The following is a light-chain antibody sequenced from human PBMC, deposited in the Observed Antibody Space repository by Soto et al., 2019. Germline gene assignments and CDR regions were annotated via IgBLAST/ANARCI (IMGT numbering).Light chain of an antibody. CDR2: EAT. CDR1: SSDIGAYNV. Sequence: QSALTQPASVSGSPGQSVTISCTGTSSDIGAYNVVSWYKKHPGKAPKVMIYEATKPPSGVSNRFPVSKYGNKASLTISGLQAEDEADYYCSSYAGSSTDVVGSGTKVNVL. J-gene: IGLJ1*01. CDR3: SSYAGSSTDV. V-gene: IGLV2-23*01.